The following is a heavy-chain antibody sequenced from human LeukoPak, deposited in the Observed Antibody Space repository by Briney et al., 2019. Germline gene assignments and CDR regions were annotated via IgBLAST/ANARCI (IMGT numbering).Heavy chain of an antibody. J-gene: IGHJ4*02. V-gene: IGHV3-23*01. D-gene: IGHD6-19*01. CDR3: ARGGIQVSGIDEFDY. CDR2: IIGSAGAT. CDR1: GFTFSNYP. Sequence: SGGSLRLSCEGSGFTFSNYPMSWVRQAPGKGLEWVSTIIGSAGATYSADSVKGRFTISRDNSKNTLYLQMNSLRAEDTAVYYCARGGIQVSGIDEFDYWGQGTLVTVSS.